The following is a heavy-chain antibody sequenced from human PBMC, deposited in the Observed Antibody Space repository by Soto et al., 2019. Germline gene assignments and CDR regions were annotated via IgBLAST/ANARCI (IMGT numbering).Heavy chain of an antibody. J-gene: IGHJ6*02. D-gene: IGHD2-2*01. CDR3: ARDDCSSTSCYYYCGMDV. Sequence: GGSLRLSCAASGFTFSSYAMHWVRQAPGKGLEWVAVISYDGSNKYYADSVKGRFTISRDNSKNTLYLQMNSLRAEDTAVYYCARDDCSSTSCYYYCGMDVWGQGTTVTVYS. V-gene: IGHV3-30-3*01. CDR1: GFTFSSYA. CDR2: ISYDGSNK.